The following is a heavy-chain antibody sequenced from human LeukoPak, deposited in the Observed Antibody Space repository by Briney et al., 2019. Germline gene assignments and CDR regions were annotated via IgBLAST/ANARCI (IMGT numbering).Heavy chain of an antibody. CDR3: ASESVNYPFPDY. Sequence: SETLSLTCTVSGGSISSSSYYWGWIHQPPGKGLEWIGSIYYSGSTYYNPSLKSRVTISVDTSKNQFSLKLSSVTAADTAVYYCASESVNYPFPDYWGQGTLVTVSS. J-gene: IGHJ4*02. CDR2: IYYSGST. D-gene: IGHD1-7*01. CDR1: GGSISSSSYY. V-gene: IGHV4-39*01.